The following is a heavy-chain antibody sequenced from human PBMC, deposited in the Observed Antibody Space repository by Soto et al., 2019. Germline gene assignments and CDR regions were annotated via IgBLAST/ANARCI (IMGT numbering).Heavy chain of an antibody. CDR2: IYYSGST. D-gene: IGHD6-19*01. CDR1: GGSISPNY. J-gene: IGHJ4*02. Sequence: PSETLSLTCTVSGGSISPNYWTWIRQPPGKGLEWIGYIYYSGSTNYNPSLKSRVTISVDTSKNQFSLTLRSVTAADTAVYYCARAQYVSVWCPFDYWGQGTLVTVSS. V-gene: IGHV4-59*12. CDR3: ARAQYVSVWCPFDY.